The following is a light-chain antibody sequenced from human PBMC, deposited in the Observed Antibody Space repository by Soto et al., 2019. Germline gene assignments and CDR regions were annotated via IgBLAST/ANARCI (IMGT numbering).Light chain of an antibody. V-gene: IGKV1-6*01. J-gene: IGKJ1*01. CDR1: QDIRND. CDR2: GAT. Sequence: AIQMTQSPSSLSASIGDRVTISCRASQDIRNDLGWYQQKPGKVPKLLIFGATMLQTGVPSRFGGSGSGTDFILTISRXQPEDSATYHCLQDYNYPRTFGQGTKVDIK. CDR3: LQDYNYPRT.